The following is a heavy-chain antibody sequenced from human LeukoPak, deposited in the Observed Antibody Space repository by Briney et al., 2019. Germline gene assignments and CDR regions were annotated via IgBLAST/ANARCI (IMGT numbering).Heavy chain of an antibody. V-gene: IGHV6-1*01. J-gene: IGHJ4*02. CDR1: GDSVSSNSAV. CDR3: ARFDATDY. CDR2: TYYTSKWNN. D-gene: IGHD3-9*01. Sequence: SQTLSLTCAISGDSVSSNSAVWNWIRQSPLRGLEWLGRTYYTSKWNNDYAVFLKSRIIINPGISKNQFSLQLNSVTPEDTAVYYCARFDATDYWGQGTLVTVSS.